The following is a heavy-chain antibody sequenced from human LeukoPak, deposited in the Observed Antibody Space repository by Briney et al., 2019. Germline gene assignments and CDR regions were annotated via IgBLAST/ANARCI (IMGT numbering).Heavy chain of an antibody. Sequence: GRSLRLSCAASGFTFDDYAMNWVRQAPGKGLEWVSSISSSSSYIYYADSVKGRFTISRDNAKNSLYLQMNSLRAEDTAVYYCARDLPPHFDYWGQGTLVTVSS. V-gene: IGHV3-21*01. J-gene: IGHJ4*02. CDR1: GFTFDDYA. CDR2: ISSSSSYI. CDR3: ARDLPPHFDY.